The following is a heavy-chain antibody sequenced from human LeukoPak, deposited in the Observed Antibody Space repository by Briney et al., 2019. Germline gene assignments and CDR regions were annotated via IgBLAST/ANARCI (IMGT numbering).Heavy chain of an antibody. J-gene: IGHJ4*02. V-gene: IGHV4-34*01. D-gene: IGHD4-23*01. CDR3: ARGLGLRWQYFDY. CDR1: GGSFSGYY. CDR2: INHSGST. Sequence: SEPLSLTCAVYGGSFSGYYWSWIRQPPGKGLEWIGEINHSGSTNYNPSLKSRVTISVDTSKNQFSLKLSSVTAADTAVYYCARGLGLRWQYFDYWGQGTLVTVSS.